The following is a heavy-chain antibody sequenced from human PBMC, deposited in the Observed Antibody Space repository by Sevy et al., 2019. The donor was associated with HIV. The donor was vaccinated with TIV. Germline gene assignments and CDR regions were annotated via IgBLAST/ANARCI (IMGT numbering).Heavy chain of an antibody. D-gene: IGHD3-16*01. CDR1: GGSFSGYY. Sequence: SETLSLTCAVYGGSFSGYYWSWIRQPPGKGLEWIGEINHSGSTNYNPSLKSRVTISVDTSKNQFSLKLSSVTAADTAVYYCARGPHQMGVDFFDYGGQGTLVTVSS. J-gene: IGHJ4*02. V-gene: IGHV4-34*01. CDR3: ARGPHQMGVDFFDY. CDR2: INHSGST.